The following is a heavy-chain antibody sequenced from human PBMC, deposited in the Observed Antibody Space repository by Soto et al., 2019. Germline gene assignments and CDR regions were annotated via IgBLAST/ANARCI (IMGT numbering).Heavy chain of an antibody. J-gene: IGHJ4*02. CDR2: IKSKSEGDTA. V-gene: IGHV3-15*01. CDR1: EVTSGNVG. CDR3: AITAMINRDSSTSFDS. Sequence: GGSLSSPCPASEVTSGNVGRTWPPKPQGKGWERVGRIKSKSEGDTADVAAHVTARLPISRDDSKNTVFLEMNSLKSEDTALYYCAITAMINRDSSTSFDSWGRGTQVTVSS. D-gene: IGHD5-18*01.